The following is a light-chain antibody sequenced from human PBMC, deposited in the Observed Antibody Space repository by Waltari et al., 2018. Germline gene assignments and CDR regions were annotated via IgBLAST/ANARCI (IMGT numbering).Light chain of an antibody. CDR1: RTIGSD. V-gene: IGKV3-15*01. J-gene: IGKJ2*01. Sequence: VMTQSPALLSVPPGETASLSCRASRTIGSDLAWYQQKPGQSPRLLIYGVSSRATGFPARFSASGSGTEFTLTITGLQSEDVAVYHCQQYGDWPPTFGQGTQLEIK. CDR3: QQYGDWPPT. CDR2: GVS.